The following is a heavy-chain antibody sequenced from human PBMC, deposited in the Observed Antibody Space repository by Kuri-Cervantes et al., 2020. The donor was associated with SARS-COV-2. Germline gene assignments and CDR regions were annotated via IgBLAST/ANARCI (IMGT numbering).Heavy chain of an antibody. V-gene: IGHV1-69*13. CDR2: IIPIFGTA. Sequence: SVKVSCKASGGTFSSYAISWVRQAPGQGLEWMGGIIPIFGTANYAQKFQGRVTITADESTSTAYMELSSLRSEDTAVYYCASRTQLLGYCSSTSCYNNPYYYYYGMDVWGQGTTVTVSS. J-gene: IGHJ6*02. CDR3: ASRTQLLGYCSSTSCYNNPYYYYYGMDV. CDR1: GGTFSSYA. D-gene: IGHD2-2*02.